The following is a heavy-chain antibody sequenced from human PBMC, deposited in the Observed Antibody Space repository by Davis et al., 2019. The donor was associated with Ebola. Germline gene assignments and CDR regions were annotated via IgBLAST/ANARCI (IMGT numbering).Heavy chain of an antibody. V-gene: IGHV1-18*04. Sequence: ASVHVSCKASGYTFTNYGITWVRQAPGQGLEWMGWINPHNGNTNYAQNVQGRVTMTTDTSTSTAYMEVGSLKSDDTAVYYCARAQFPTTSDHWGQGTLVTVSS. CDR2: INPHNGNT. CDR3: ARAQFPTTSDH. CDR1: GYTFTNYG. D-gene: IGHD1-1*01. J-gene: IGHJ4*02.